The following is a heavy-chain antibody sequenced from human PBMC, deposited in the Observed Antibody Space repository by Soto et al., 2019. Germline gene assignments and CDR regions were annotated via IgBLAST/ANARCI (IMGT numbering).Heavy chain of an antibody. CDR2: MNPNNGNT. D-gene: IGHD3-10*01. Sequence: QVQLVQSGAEVKKPGASVKVSCKASGYTFTRYDISWVRQATGQGLAWMGWMNPNNGNTDYAPKFQGRVTLTMNTSIGTAYMELSSLRSEDTAVYYCARSPRNYYALGSYSYFRHWGQGTLFTVSS. CDR3: ARSPRNYYALGSYSYFRH. J-gene: IGHJ1*01. CDR1: GYTFTRYD. V-gene: IGHV1-8*01.